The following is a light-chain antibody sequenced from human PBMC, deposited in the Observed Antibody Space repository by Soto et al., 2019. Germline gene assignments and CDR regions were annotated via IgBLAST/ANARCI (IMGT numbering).Light chain of an antibody. J-gene: IGLJ2*01. CDR2: EVS. CDR1: SSDVGGYNY. Sequence: QSALTQPASVSGSPGQSITISCTGTSSDVGGYNYVSWYQQHPGKAPKLMIYEVSKRPSGVSNRFSGSKSVNTASLPISGLQADDEADYYGSSYTSSSTLVVVGGGTKLTVL. CDR3: SSYTSSSTLVV. V-gene: IGLV2-14*01.